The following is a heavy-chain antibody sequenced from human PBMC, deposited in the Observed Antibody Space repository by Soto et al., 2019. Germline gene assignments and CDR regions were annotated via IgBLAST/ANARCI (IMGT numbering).Heavy chain of an antibody. CDR1: GYTFNDFY. Sequence: VQSGAEVRKPGASVKVSCRSSGYTFNDFYIHWVRQAPVTGLEWVGWINLTNGGINYAQNFHWRVTMSWDTSVNTCYTDLNRRNFNDSAIYYCIRVQSVRYQDLWGRGTQITVAS. J-gene: IGHJ2*01. CDR3: IRVQSVRYQDL. V-gene: IGHV1-2*02. D-gene: IGHD2-2*01. CDR2: INLTNGGI.